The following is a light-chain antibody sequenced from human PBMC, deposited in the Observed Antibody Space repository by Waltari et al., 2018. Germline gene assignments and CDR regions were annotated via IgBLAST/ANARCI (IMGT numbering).Light chain of an antibody. V-gene: IGKV1-5*03. CDR1: QSITNW. CDR3: QQYYTYPYT. CDR2: KAS. Sequence: DIQMTQSPSTLSASVGDRVTITCRASQSITNWLGWYQQKPGKAPKLLISKASSLESGVPSRFSGSGSGTEFILTISSLQPEDFASYYCQQYYTYPYTFGQGTKLEIK. J-gene: IGKJ2*01.